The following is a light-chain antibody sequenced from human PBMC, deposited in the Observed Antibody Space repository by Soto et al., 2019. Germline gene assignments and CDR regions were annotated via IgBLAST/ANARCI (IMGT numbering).Light chain of an antibody. CDR3: HQRSNWPWT. J-gene: IGKJ1*01. V-gene: IGKV3-11*01. CDR2: DAS. Sequence: EIVLTQSPATLSLSPGERATLSCRASQSVSSYLAWYQQNPGQAPRLLIYDASNRATGIPARFSGSGSGTDFTLTISSLEPEDFAVYYCHQRSNWPWTFGQGTKVDIK. CDR1: QSVSSY.